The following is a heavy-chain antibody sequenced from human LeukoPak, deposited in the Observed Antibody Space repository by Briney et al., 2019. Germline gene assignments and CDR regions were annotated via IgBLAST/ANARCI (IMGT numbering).Heavy chain of an antibody. D-gene: IGHD2-15*01. CDR3: ATSEEGR. CDR2: MNSNTGNT. CDR1: GYTFINHD. V-gene: IGHV1-8*01. Sequence: ASVKVSCKASGYTFINHDINWVRQATGQGLEWMGWMNSNTGNTGYAQKFQGRVTMTRDTSISTAYMELSRLRSEDTAVYYCATSEEGRWGQGTLVTVSS. J-gene: IGHJ4*02.